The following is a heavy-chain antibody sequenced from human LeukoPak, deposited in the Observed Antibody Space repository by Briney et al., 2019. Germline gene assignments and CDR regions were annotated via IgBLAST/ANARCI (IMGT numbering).Heavy chain of an antibody. CDR2: IYSGGST. J-gene: IGHJ4*02. D-gene: IGHD5-12*01. CDR1: GFTVSSNY. Sequence: GGSLRLSCAASGFTVSSNYMSWVRQAPGKGLEWVSVIYSGGSTYYADSVKGRFTISRDNSKNTLFLQMNSLRAEDTAVYYCAKDQWHGGYDNVHWGQGTLVTVSS. V-gene: IGHV3-53*01. CDR3: AKDQWHGGYDNVH.